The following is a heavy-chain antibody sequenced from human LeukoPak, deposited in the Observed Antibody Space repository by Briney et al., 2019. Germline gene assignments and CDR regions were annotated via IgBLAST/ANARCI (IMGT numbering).Heavy chain of an antibody. CDR1: GYSFTSYW. CDR3: ARPNWGVGYFDY. Sequence: PRESLKISCKGSGYSFTSYWIGWERQMPGKGLELMGIIYTGDSDTRYSPSFQGQVTISADKSISTAYLQWSSLKASDTAMYYCARPNWGVGYFDYWGQGTLVTVSS. CDR2: IYTGDSDT. D-gene: IGHD7-27*01. J-gene: IGHJ4*02. V-gene: IGHV5-51*01.